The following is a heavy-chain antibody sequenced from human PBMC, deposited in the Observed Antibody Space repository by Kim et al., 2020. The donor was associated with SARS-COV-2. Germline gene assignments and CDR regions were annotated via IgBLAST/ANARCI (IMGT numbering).Heavy chain of an antibody. J-gene: IGHJ6*02. V-gene: IGHV4-31*03. CDR3: ARDNSLLPTDSSGVYGMDV. Sequence: SETLSLTCTVSGGSISSGGYYWSWIRQHPGKGLEWIGYIYYSGSTYYNPSLKSRVTISVDTSKNQFSLKLSSVTAADTAVYYCARDNSLLPTDSSGVYGMDVWGQGTTVTVSS. CDR2: IYYSGST. CDR1: GGSISSGGYY. D-gene: IGHD3-22*01.